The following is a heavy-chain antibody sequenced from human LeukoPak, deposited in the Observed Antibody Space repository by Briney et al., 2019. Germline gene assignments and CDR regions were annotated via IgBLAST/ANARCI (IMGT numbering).Heavy chain of an antibody. CDR1: GFTFSSYG. Sequence: GGSLRLSRIASGFTFSSYGMHWVRQAPGKGLDWVAFIQNDGSNKYYADSVKGRFTISRDNSKNTLYLQMNTLRAEDTAIYYCAKDLHNYDTSSNSRGPDYWGQGTLVTVSS. D-gene: IGHD4-23*01. J-gene: IGHJ4*02. CDR2: IQNDGSNK. V-gene: IGHV3-30*02. CDR3: AKDLHNYDTSSNSRGPDY.